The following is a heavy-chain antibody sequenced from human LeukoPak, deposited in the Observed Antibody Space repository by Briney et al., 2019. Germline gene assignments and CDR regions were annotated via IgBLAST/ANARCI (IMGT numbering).Heavy chain of an antibody. D-gene: IGHD2-15*01. Sequence: GESLQISCQGSGSSFTNYWIGWVRQVPGKGLEWMGIIYPGDSDTRYSPSFQGQVTISADKSISTAYLQWSSLTASDTAMYFCARPRVVAATTSHAALDIWGQGTLVSVSS. CDR1: GSSFTNYW. CDR3: ARPRVVAATTSHAALDI. V-gene: IGHV5-51*01. CDR2: IYPGDSDT. J-gene: IGHJ3*02.